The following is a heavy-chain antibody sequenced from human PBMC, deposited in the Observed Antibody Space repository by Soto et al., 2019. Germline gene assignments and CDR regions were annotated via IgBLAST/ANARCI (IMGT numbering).Heavy chain of an antibody. V-gene: IGHV3-74*01. Sequence: EVQLVESGGGLVQPGGSRRLSCAVSGLTFSSSWMHWVRQAPGKGLVWVSRINVDGSATHYADSVQGRFTISRDNAKNILYLQMTSLSAEDTAVYYCARDRGSYNGIFDYWGQGTLVTVSS. CDR3: ARDRGSYNGIFDY. CDR2: INVDGSAT. D-gene: IGHD2-15*01. J-gene: IGHJ4*02. CDR1: GLTFSSSW.